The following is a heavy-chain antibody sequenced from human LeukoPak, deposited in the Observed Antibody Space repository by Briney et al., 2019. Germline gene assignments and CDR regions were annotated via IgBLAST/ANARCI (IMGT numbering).Heavy chain of an antibody. CDR2: ISSIGSTI. V-gene: IGHV3-48*01. Sequence: GGSLRLSCAASGFTFSTYTMNWVRQAPGRGLEWVSSISSIGSTIYYADSVKGRFTISRDNAKNSLYLQMNSLRVEDTAVYYCARDLGATIFDFDYWGQGTLVTVSS. CDR1: GFTFSTYT. J-gene: IGHJ4*02. CDR3: ARDLGATIFDFDY. D-gene: IGHD1-26*01.